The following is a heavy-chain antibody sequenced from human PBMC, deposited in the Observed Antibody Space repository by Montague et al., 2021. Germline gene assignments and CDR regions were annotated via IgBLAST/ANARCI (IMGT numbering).Heavy chain of an antibody. CDR3: ARNLASAAPGAFDI. Sequence: SLRLSRAASGFSFSSYWMHWVRQAPGKGLLWVSRITLDGSSTTFADSVKGRFTTSRDNAKATLYLQMNSLRVEDTAVYYCARNLASAAPGAFDIWGQGTMVTVSS. J-gene: IGHJ3*02. D-gene: IGHD6-13*01. CDR1: GFSFSSYW. V-gene: IGHV3-74*01. CDR2: ITLDGSST.